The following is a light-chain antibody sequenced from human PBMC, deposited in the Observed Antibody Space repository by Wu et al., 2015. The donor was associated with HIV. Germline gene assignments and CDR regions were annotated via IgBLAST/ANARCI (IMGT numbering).Light chain of an antibody. Sequence: EIVLTQSPDTLSLSPGERATLSCRASQTISSSYLAWYQQKPGQAPKLLIFGASSRATGIPDRFSGSGSGTDFTLTISRLEPEDFAVYYCQQYGSSPPWTFGLGTKVDI. J-gene: IGKJ1*01. V-gene: IGKV3-20*01. CDR2: GAS. CDR3: QQYGSSPPWT. CDR1: QTISSSY.